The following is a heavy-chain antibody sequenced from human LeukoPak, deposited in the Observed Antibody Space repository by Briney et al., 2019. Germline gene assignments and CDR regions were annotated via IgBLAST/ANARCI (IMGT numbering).Heavy chain of an antibody. D-gene: IGHD6-19*01. CDR3: ARDSPRLYSSGLWGNWFDP. J-gene: IGHJ5*02. V-gene: IGHV4-39*07. CDR2: IYYSGST. CDR1: GGSISSSSYY. Sequence: SETLSLTCTVSGGSISSSSYYWGWIRQPPGKGLEWIGTIYYSGSTYYNPSLKSRVTISVDTSKNQFSLKLSSVTAADTAVYYCARDSPRLYSSGLWGNWFDPWGQGTLVTVSS.